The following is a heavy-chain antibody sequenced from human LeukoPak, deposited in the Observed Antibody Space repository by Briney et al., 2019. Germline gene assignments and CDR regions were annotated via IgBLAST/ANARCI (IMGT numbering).Heavy chain of an antibody. Sequence: ASVKVSCEASGYTFTSYYIHWVRQAPGQGLEWMGIINPSGSSTSYAQKFQGRVTMTRDTSTSTVYMEVSSLRSEDTAVYYCARGRSVTSGFDYWGQGALVTVSS. CDR2: INPSGSST. CDR1: GYTFTSYY. V-gene: IGHV1-46*01. D-gene: IGHD4-17*01. CDR3: ARGRSVTSGFDY. J-gene: IGHJ4*02.